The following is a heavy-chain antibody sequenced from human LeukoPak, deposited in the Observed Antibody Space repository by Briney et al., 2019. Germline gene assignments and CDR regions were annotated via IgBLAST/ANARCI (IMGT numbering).Heavy chain of an antibody. Sequence: PSETLSLTCTVSGGSISSGSSYWSWIRQPPGKRLEWIGYIYYSGSTNYNPSLKSRVTISVDTSKNQFSLKLSSVTAADTAVYYCASVRAVAGLDYWGQGTLVTVSS. CDR2: IYYSGST. V-gene: IGHV4-61*01. CDR1: GGSISSGSSY. D-gene: IGHD6-19*01. CDR3: ASVRAVAGLDY. J-gene: IGHJ4*02.